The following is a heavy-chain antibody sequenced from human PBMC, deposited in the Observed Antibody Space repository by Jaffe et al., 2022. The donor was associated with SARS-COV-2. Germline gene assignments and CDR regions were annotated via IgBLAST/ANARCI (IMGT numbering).Heavy chain of an antibody. Sequence: QVQLVQSGAEVKKPGASVKVSCKASGYSFNIYGVTWVRQAPGRGLEWMGWISAYDGHTDYAQSLQGRVTMTTDTSTTTAFMELRSLRSDDTAVYYCVRFPIKPGTVLHAFDVWGQGTVVTVSS. CDR3: VRFPIKPGTVLHAFDV. D-gene: IGHD7-27*01. V-gene: IGHV1-18*01. CDR2: ISAYDGHT. J-gene: IGHJ3*01. CDR1: GYSFNIYG.